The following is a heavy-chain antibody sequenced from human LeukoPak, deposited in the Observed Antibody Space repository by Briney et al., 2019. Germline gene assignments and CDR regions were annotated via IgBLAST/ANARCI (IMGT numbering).Heavy chain of an antibody. Sequence: GGSLRLSCAASGFTFHDYAIHWVRQAPGKGLEWVSGISWNSNSIGYADSVKGRFTISRDNARNSLYLQMNNPRTEDTALYYCARDRGADGYNYFAYWGQGTLVAVSS. J-gene: IGHJ4*02. CDR1: GFTFHDYA. CDR3: ARDRGADGYNYFAY. V-gene: IGHV3-9*01. CDR2: ISWNSNSI. D-gene: IGHD5-24*01.